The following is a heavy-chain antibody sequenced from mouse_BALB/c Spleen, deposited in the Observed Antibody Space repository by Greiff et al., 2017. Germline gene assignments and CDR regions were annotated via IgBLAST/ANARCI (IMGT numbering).Heavy chain of an antibody. CDR3: TIVISAYYAMDY. Sequence: LQQPGSELVRPGASVKLSCKASGYTFTSYWMHWVKQRPGQGLEWIGNIYPGSGSTNYDEKFTSKATLTVDTSSSTAYMQLSSLTSEDSAVYYCTIVISAYYAMDYWGQGTSVTVSS. V-gene: IGHV1S22*01. CDR2: IYPGSGST. J-gene: IGHJ4*01. CDR1: GYTFTSYW. D-gene: IGHD3-1*01.